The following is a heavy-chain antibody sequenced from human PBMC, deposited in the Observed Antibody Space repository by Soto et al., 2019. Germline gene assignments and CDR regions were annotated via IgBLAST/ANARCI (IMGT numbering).Heavy chain of an antibody. V-gene: IGHV3-30-3*01. CDR2: ISYDGSNK. CDR1: GFTFSSYA. Sequence: QVQLVESGGGVVQPGRSLRLSCAASGFTFSSYAMQWVRQAPGKGLEWVAVISYDGSNKYYADSVKGRFTISRDNSKNTLYLQMNSLRAEDTAVYYCARAPLRSGLDYWGQGTLVTVSS. CDR3: ARAPLRSGLDY. D-gene: IGHD3-3*01. J-gene: IGHJ4*02.